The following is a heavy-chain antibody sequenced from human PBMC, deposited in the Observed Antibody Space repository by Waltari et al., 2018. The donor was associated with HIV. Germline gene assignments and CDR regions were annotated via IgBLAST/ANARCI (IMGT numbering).Heavy chain of an antibody. Sequence: SSVKVSCKASGGTFSSYAISWVRQAPGQGLEWMGGIIPIFGTANYAQKFQGRVTITADESTSTAYMELSSLRSEDTAVYYCARDYYDSSGYYYEGYWGQGTLVTVSS. J-gene: IGHJ4*02. CDR2: IIPIFGTA. CDR1: GGTFSSYA. CDR3: ARDYYDSSGYYYEGY. V-gene: IGHV1-69*01. D-gene: IGHD3-22*01.